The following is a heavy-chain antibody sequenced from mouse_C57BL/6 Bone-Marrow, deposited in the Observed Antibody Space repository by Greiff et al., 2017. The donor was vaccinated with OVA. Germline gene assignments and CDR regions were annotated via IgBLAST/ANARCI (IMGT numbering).Heavy chain of an antibody. CDR1: GFTFSDAW. J-gene: IGHJ4*01. CDR2: IRNKANNHAT. CDR3: TKRRDYDDYAMDY. Sequence: EVKVEESGGGLVQPGGSMKLSCAASGFTFSDAWMDWVRQSPEKGLEWVAEIRNKANNHATYYAESVKGRFTISRDDSKSSVYLQMNSLRAEDTGIYYCTKRRDYDDYAMDYWGQGTSVTVSS. D-gene: IGHD2-4*01. V-gene: IGHV6-6*01.